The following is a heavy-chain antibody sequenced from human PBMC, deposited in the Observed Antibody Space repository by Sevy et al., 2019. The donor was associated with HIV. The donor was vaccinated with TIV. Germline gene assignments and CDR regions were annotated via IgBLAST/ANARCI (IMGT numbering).Heavy chain of an antibody. V-gene: IGHV3-23*01. CDR3: AKVLGYGSGKHAYYMDV. CDR2: ISGSGGST. CDR1: GFTFSSYA. J-gene: IGHJ6*03. D-gene: IGHD3-10*01. Sequence: GGSLRLSCAASGFTFSSYAMSWVRQAPGKGLELVSAISGSGGSTYYADSVKGRFTISRDNSKNTLYLQMNSLRAEDTAVYYCAKVLGYGSGKHAYYMDVWGKGTTVTVSS.